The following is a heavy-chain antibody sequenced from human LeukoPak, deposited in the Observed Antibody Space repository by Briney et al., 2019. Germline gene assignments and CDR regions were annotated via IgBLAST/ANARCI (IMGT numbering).Heavy chain of an antibody. CDR3: VRGSMTTPGLDY. D-gene: IGHD1-1*01. J-gene: IGHJ4*02. CDR1: GFTFSSYT. CDR2: ISSSSTYI. Sequence: PGGSLRLSCAASGFTFSSYTMNWVRQAPGKGLEWVSSISSSSTYIYYADSVKGRFTISRDNAKNTLYLQLNSLRAEDTAVYYCVRGSMTTPGLDYWGQGTLVTVSS. V-gene: IGHV3-21*01.